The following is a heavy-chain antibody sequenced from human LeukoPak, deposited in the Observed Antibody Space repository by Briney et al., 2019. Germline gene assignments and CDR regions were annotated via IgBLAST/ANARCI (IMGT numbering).Heavy chain of an antibody. Sequence: SETLSLTCTVSGGSISSSSYFWGWIRQPPGRGLEWIGTLYYSGTTSYNPSLQSRVTISVDTSKNQFSLKLSSVTAADTSIYYCARLNAYSSSWHYFDSWGREPWSPSPQ. CDR1: GGSISSSSYF. D-gene: IGHD6-13*01. V-gene: IGHV4-39*01. CDR2: LYYSGTT. J-gene: IGHJ4*02. CDR3: ARLNAYSSSWHYFDS.